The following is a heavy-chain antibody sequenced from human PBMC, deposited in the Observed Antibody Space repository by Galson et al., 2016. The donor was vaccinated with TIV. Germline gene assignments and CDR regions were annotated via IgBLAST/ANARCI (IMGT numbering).Heavy chain of an antibody. D-gene: IGHD2-15*01. CDR1: GFIFSNAW. Sequence: GFIFSNAWMSWVRQAPGKGLEWVGRIKSNFDGGTTDYAEPVKGRFTISRHDSKNTLFLQMNRLKTEDTAVYYCTTELGYCSGGYCYYFDYWGQGTLVTVSS. V-gene: IGHV3-15*01. J-gene: IGHJ4*02. CDR2: IKSNFDGGTT. CDR3: TTELGYCSGGYCYYFDY.